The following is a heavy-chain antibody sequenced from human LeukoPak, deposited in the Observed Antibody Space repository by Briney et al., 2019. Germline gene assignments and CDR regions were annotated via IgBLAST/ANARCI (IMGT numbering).Heavy chain of an antibody. J-gene: IGHJ3*02. CDR1: GFTFSSYS. D-gene: IGHD3-3*01. CDR3: ARDARDLEWVGGAFDI. Sequence: GGSLRLSCAASGFTFSSYSMNWVRQAPGKGLEWVANIKQDGSEKYYVDSVKGRFTISRDNAKNSLYLQMNSLRAEDTAVYYCARDARDLEWVGGAFDIWGQGTMVTVSS. CDR2: IKQDGSEK. V-gene: IGHV3-7*01.